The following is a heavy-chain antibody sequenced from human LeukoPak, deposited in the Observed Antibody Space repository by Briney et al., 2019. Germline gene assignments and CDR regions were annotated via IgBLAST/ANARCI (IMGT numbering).Heavy chain of an antibody. CDR1: GLTFSDYA. D-gene: IGHD1-14*01. CDR3: ARARIDY. J-gene: IGHJ4*02. Sequence: GGSLSLSCAASGLTFSDYAMSWFRQAPGKGLEWVANIKDDGSEIYSVDSVKGRFTISRDNAKNSLYLQMSSLRAEDTAVYYCARARIDYWGQGTLVTVSS. CDR2: IKDDGSEI. V-gene: IGHV3-7*04.